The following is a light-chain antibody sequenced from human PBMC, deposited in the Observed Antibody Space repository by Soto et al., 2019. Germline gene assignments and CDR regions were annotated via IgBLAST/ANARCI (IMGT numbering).Light chain of an antibody. CDR3: VAWDDSLNGPV. J-gene: IGLJ2*01. V-gene: IGLV1-44*01. Sequence: QSVLPQPPSASGTPGQRVTISCSGSSSNIGSNTVNWYQQLPGTAPKLLIYSNNQRPSGVPDRFSGSKSGTSASLAISGLQSEDEADYYCVAWDDSLNGPVFGGGTKLTVL. CDR1: SSNIGSNT. CDR2: SNN.